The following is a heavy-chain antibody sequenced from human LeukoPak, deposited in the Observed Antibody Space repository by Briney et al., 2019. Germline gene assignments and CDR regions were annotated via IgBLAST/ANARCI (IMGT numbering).Heavy chain of an antibody. D-gene: IGHD2-21*01. CDR2: IFYSGST. V-gene: IGHV4-39*07. CDR3: ARVTYSIFDY. CDR1: SGSISTSNYY. Sequence: PSETLSLTCTVSSGSISTSNYYWGWVRQPPGKALEWIGNIFYSGSTYYSPSLKSRVTIPLDTSRNQFSLKLSSVTAADTAVYYCARVTYSIFDYWGQGTLVTVSS. J-gene: IGHJ4*02.